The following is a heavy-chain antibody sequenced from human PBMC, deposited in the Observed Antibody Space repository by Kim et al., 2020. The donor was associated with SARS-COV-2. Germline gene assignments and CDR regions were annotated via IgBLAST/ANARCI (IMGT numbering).Heavy chain of an antibody. Sequence: GGSLRLSCTASGFTFNNYAMTWVRQAPGKGLEWVSTITSSGDITYYADSVKGRFTISRDNSKTTLYLQMNSLRHDDTAVYYCAKGGTTSCCQHAFDIWGQGTMVTVSA. CDR2: ITSSGDIT. CDR1: GFTFNNYA. CDR3: AKGGTTSCCQHAFDI. D-gene: IGHD2-2*01. J-gene: IGHJ3*02. V-gene: IGHV3-23*01.